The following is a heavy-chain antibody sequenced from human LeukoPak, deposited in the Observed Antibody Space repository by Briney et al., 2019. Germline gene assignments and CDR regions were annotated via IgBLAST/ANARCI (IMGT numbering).Heavy chain of an antibody. CDR1: GGPFSGYY. J-gene: IGHJ4*02. D-gene: IGHD3-22*01. CDR2: IHHSGAT. CDR3: ARVGDTSSYYYYFDY. Sequence: SETLSLTCGVYGGPFSGYYWSWIRQPPGKGLEWIGEIHHSGATNYHPSLKSRVTISVDTSRNQFSLKLNSVTAADTAVYFCARVGDTSSYYYYFDYWGQGTLVTVSS. V-gene: IGHV4-34*01.